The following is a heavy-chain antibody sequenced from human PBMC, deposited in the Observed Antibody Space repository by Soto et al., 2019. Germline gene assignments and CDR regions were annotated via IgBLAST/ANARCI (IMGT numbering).Heavy chain of an antibody. V-gene: IGHV3-48*01. Sequence: PGGSLRLSCAASGFSFSSYSMNWVRQAPGKGLEWVSYIRSTGSSSTIYYADSVKGRFTISRDNAKNSLHLQMNSLRAEDTAVYYCARGMSPGMSNLGWLDPWGQGTLVTVSS. J-gene: IGHJ5*02. CDR3: ARGMSPGMSNLGWLDP. CDR2: IRSTGSSSTI. CDR1: GFSFSSYS.